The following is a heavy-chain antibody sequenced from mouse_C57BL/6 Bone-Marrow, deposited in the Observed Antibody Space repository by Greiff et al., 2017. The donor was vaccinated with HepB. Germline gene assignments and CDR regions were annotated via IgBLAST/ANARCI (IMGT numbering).Heavy chain of an antibody. Sequence: QVQLQQPGAELVKPGASVKVSCKASGYTFTSYWMHWVKQRPGQGLEWIGRIHPSDSDTNYNQKFKGKATLTVDKSSSTAYMQLSSLTSEVSAVYYCAIERGVTTVVAHYAMDYWGQGTSVTVSS. CDR2: IHPSDSDT. CDR1: GYTFTSYW. J-gene: IGHJ4*01. D-gene: IGHD1-1*01. CDR3: AIERGVTTVVAHYAMDY. V-gene: IGHV1-74*01.